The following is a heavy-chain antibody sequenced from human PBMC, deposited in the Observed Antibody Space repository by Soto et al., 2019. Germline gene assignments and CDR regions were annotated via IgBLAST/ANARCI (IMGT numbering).Heavy chain of an antibody. CDR1: GFTFSSYV. J-gene: IGHJ4*02. V-gene: IGHV3-23*01. Sequence: EVHLLESGGGLLQPGGSLRLSCAASGFTFSSYVMNWVRQVPGEGLEWVSTVGGGGDDTDYADSVKGRFTISRDNSKSTLYLQMNSRRADDTAVYFCAKSGYCSTGKCSAFDYWGQGSLVTVSS. D-gene: IGHD2-8*01. CDR3: AKSGYCSTGKCSAFDY. CDR2: VGGGGDDT.